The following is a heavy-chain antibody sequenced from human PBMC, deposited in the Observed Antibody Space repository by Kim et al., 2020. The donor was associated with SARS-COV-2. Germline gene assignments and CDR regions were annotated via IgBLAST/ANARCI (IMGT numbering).Heavy chain of an antibody. CDR3: ARHVSEVTHSDY. V-gene: IGHV4-39*01. CDR1: GGSISSSSYY. CDR2: IYYSGST. D-gene: IGHD2-21*02. Sequence: SETLSLTCTVSGGSISSSSYYWGWIRQPPGKGLEWIGSIYYSGSTYYNPSLKSRVTISVDTSKNQFSLKLSSVTAADTAVYYCARHVSEVTHSDYWGQGTLVTVSS. J-gene: IGHJ4*02.